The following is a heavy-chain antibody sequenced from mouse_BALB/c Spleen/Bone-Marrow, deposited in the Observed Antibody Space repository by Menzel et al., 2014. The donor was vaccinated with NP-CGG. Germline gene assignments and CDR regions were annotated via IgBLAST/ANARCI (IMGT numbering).Heavy chain of an antibody. Sequence: EVKLVESGGGLVQPGGSLKLPCAASGFTFSNYGMSWVRQTPDKRLELVATINSNGGSTYYPDSVKGRFTISRDNAKNTLYLQMSSLKSEHTAMYYCARENYRYFYAMDYWGQGTSVTVSS. D-gene: IGHD2-14*01. J-gene: IGHJ4*01. V-gene: IGHV5-6-3*01. CDR1: GFTFSNYG. CDR3: ARENYRYFYAMDY. CDR2: INSNGGST.